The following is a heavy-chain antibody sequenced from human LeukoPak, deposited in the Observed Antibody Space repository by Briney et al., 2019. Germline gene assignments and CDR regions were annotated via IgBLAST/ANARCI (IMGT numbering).Heavy chain of an antibody. CDR2: INSRGDT. Sequence: SETLSLTCTVSGGSIRSYHWSWIRQSPGKALEWIAYINSRGDTKYNPSLKSRVTISTDTPKNKFSLKVSSVTDADTALYFCARTTSNGSADYWGQGTQVTVSA. V-gene: IGHV4-59*08. CDR1: GGSIRSYH. D-gene: IGHD2-8*01. J-gene: IGHJ4*02. CDR3: ARTTSNGSADY.